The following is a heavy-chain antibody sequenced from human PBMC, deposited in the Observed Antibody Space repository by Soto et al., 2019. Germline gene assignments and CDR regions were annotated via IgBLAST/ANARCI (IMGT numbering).Heavy chain of an antibody. V-gene: IGHV3-48*01. J-gene: IGHJ3*02. CDR3: ARDLVVVVAATEGYDAFDI. D-gene: IGHD2-15*01. CDR2: ISSSSSTI. Sequence: GESLKISCAASGFTFSSYSMNWVRQAPGKGLEWVSYISSSSSTIYYADSVKGRFTISRDNAKNSLYLQMNSLRAEDTAVYYCARDLVVVVAATEGYDAFDIWGQGTMVTVSS. CDR1: GFTFSSYS.